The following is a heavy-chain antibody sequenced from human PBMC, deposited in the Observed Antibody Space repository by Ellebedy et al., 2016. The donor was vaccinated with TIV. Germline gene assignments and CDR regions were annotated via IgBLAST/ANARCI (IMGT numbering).Heavy chain of an antibody. Sequence: GESLKISCAVSGFTVSNNFMTWVRQAPGKGPECVSVIYSQGRTYHVDSVKGRFTISRDNSTNTLYLQMSSLRVEDTAIYYCARKTDSGGSGNFWGPGTLVTVSS. D-gene: IGHD3-22*01. J-gene: IGHJ4*02. CDR2: IYSQGRT. CDR3: ARKTDSGGSGNF. CDR1: GFTVSNNF. V-gene: IGHV3-53*01.